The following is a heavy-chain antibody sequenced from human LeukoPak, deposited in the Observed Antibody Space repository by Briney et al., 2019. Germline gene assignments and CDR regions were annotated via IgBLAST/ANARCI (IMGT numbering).Heavy chain of an antibody. CDR3: ARDAGYGSGIYLDY. J-gene: IGHJ4*02. CDR1: GFTFSTYS. D-gene: IGHD3-10*01. Sequence: GRSLRLSCAASGFTFSTYSMHWVRQAPGKGLEWVTVISYDGSNKYYADSVKGRFTISRDNSENTLYLQMNTLGAEDTALYYCARDAGYGSGIYLDYWGQGTLVTVSS. CDR2: ISYDGSNK. V-gene: IGHV3-30*01.